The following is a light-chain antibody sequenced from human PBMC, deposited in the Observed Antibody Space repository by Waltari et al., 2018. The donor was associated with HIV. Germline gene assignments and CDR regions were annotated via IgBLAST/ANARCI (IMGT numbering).Light chain of an antibody. CDR3: ASNRLDYTLI. V-gene: IGLV2-14*03. Sequence: QSALTQPASVSGFLGQSINISCTGISTDSRFYQYVSWYQQHPGKIPRLIIFYINNRPSGVSDHFSGSRSGNSASLTFSGLQSGDEAHYYCASNRLDYTLIFGGGTKLTVL. CDR1: STDSRFYQY. J-gene: IGLJ2*01. CDR2: YIN.